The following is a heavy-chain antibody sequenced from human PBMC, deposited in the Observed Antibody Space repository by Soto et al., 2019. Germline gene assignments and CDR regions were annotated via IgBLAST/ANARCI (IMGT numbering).Heavy chain of an antibody. Sequence: GSLRLSCVASGFSLSSYWMSWVRQAPGKALECVANIQHDGRETFYVDSVKGRFTISRDNSNNTLYLQMDRLGAEDTAVYYCARGTSHYYYAHVWYWGLGALVTVSS. CDR2: IQHDGRET. CDR3: ARGTSHYYYAHVWY. D-gene: IGHD3-16*01. CDR1: GFSLSSYW. J-gene: IGHJ4*02. V-gene: IGHV3-7*03.